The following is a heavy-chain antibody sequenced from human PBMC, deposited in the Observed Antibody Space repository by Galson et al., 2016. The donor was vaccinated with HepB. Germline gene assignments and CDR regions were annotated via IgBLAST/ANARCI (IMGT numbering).Heavy chain of an antibody. J-gene: IGHJ3*02. D-gene: IGHD3-9*01. CDR3: ATDILTGYHAFHI. CDR2: IIPSFGPA. Sequence: SVKVSCKASGGTFSNYGFNWVRQAPGQGLEWMGGIIPSFGPANYAQKFQGRITIIADESTTTVYMELSSLRSEDTAVYYCATDILTGYHAFHIWGQGTMVTVSS. V-gene: IGHV1-69*13. CDR1: GGTFSNYG.